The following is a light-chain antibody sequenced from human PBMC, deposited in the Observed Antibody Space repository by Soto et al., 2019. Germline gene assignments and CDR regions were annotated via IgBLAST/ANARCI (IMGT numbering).Light chain of an antibody. Sequence: EIVMTQSPATLSVSPGERATLSCRASQSVRSNIAWYQQKPGQAPRLLIYGASSRATGIPARFSGSGSGTEFTLAISSLQCEDFAVYYCQQYNNWPASTFGGGTKVEIK. J-gene: IGKJ4*01. CDR3: QQYNNWPAST. V-gene: IGKV3-15*01. CDR1: QSVRSN. CDR2: GAS.